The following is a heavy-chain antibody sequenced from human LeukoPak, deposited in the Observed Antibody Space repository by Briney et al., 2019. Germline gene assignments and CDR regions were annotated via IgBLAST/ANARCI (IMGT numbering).Heavy chain of an antibody. V-gene: IGHV4-31*03. J-gene: IGHJ4*02. CDR2: IYYSGST. CDR3: ARAQRYGSGSDFDY. Sequence: SETLSLACTVSGGSISSGGYYWSWIRQHPGKGLEWIGYIYYSGSTYYNPSLKSRVTISVDTSKNQFSLKLSSVTAADTAVYYCARAQRYGSGSDFDYWGQGTLVTVSS. D-gene: IGHD3-10*01. CDR1: GGSISSGGYY.